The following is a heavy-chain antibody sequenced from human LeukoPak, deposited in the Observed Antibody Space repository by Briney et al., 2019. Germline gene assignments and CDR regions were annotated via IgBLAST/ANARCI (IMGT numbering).Heavy chain of an antibody. D-gene: IGHD3-10*01. CDR1: GYTFTSYG. Sequence: GASVKVSCKASGYTFTSYGISWVRQAPGQGLEWMGWISAYNGNTNYAQKLQGRVTMTTDTSTSTAYMELRSLRSDDTAVYYCARDPRPDDVLLRFGELSPTLAFDYWGQGTLVTVSS. CDR2: ISAYNGNT. J-gene: IGHJ4*02. V-gene: IGHV1-18*01. CDR3: ARDPRPDDVLLRFGELSPTLAFDY.